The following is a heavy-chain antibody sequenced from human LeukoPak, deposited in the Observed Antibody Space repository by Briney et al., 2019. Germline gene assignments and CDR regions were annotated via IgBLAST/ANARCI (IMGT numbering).Heavy chain of an antibody. Sequence: ASVRVSCRASEYTFTSYDTTWVRKATGQGLEGLRWMNPNSGNTGYAQKFQGRVTMTRNTSISTAYMELSSLRSEDTAVYYWARAGIAVAGQAEYFQHWGQGTLVTVSS. CDR1: EYTFTSYD. CDR2: MNPNSGNT. J-gene: IGHJ1*01. D-gene: IGHD6-19*01. CDR3: ARAGIAVAGQAEYFQH. V-gene: IGHV1-8*01.